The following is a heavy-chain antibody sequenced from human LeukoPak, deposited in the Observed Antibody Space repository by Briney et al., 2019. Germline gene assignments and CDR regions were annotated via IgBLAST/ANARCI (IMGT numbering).Heavy chain of an antibody. CDR3: AGEDYNRKSSTLK. CDR2: IATDSSSM. Sequence: PGGSLRLSCAASGFTFSRHGVSWFRQAPGKGRDWVSYIATDSSSMYYADSVRGRFTVSRESAKNSMYLQMDRLRADDTGLYHCAGEDYNRKSSTLKWGQGTLVTVSS. CDR1: GFTFSRHG. D-gene: IGHD4-11*01. J-gene: IGHJ4*02. V-gene: IGHV3-48*01.